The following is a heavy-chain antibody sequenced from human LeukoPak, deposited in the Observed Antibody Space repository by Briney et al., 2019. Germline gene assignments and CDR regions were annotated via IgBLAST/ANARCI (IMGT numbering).Heavy chain of an antibody. V-gene: IGHV3-11*01. CDR3: ARDFGDTSDTYFQH. CDR2: ISISGGTI. CDR1: GFTFSDYY. Sequence: GGSLRLSCAASGFTFSDYYMAWIRQAPGKGLEWVSHISISGGTIYYAESVKGRFTISRDNAKNSLYLQMNSLRADDTAVYYCARDFGDTSDTYFQHWGQGTLVTVSS. D-gene: IGHD3-22*01. J-gene: IGHJ1*01.